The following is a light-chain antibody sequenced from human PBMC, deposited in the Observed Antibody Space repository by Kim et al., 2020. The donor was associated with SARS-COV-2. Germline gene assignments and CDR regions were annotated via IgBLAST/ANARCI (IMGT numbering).Light chain of an antibody. V-gene: IGKV3-15*01. CDR2: GAF. J-gene: IGKJ2*01. Sequence: VSPGERPALSCGASQSVSNNFAWYQQKPGQAPRLLMYGAFTRATGIPARFSGSGSGTEFTLTISSLQSEDFAVYYCQQYNKWPPYTFGQGTKLEI. CDR1: QSVSNN. CDR3: QQYNKWPPYT.